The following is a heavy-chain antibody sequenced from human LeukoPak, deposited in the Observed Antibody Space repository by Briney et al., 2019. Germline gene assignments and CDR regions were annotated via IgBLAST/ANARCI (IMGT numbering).Heavy chain of an antibody. D-gene: IGHD2-15*01. CDR3: ARDLPFSRYCSAGTRCYPNYYFDY. J-gene: IGHJ4*02. CDR2: ISNSGDTT. V-gene: IGHV3-11*01. Sequence: GSLRLSCAASGFFFNDYYMSWIRQAPGKGLEWVTYISNSGDTTYYADSVKGRFTISRDNAKNSLYLQMNSLRAEDTAVYYCARDLPFSRYCSAGTRCYPNYYFDYWGQGTLVTVSS. CDR1: GFFFNDYY.